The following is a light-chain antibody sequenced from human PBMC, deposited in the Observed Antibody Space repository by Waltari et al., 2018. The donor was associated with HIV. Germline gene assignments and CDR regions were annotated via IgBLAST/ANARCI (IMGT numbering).Light chain of an antibody. V-gene: IGKV1-6*01. CDR2: AAS. CDR1: PGIRND. Sequence: AIQMTQSPSSLSASVGDSDTITCRASPGIRNDLGWYQQTPGKAPKLLIYAASSLQSGVPARFSGSGSGTDFTLTISSLQPEDFATYYCLQNYNYPRTFGQGTKVEIK. CDR3: LQNYNYPRT. J-gene: IGKJ1*01.